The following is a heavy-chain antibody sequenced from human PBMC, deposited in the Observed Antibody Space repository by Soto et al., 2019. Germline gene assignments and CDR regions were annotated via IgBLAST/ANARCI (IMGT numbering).Heavy chain of an antibody. J-gene: IGHJ5*02. V-gene: IGHV4-59*01. CDR3: AREGYCSGGSCYSRWFDP. D-gene: IGHD2-15*01. Sequence: PSETLSLTCTVSGGSISSYYWSWIRQPPGKGLEWIGYIYYSGGTNYNPSLKSRVTISVDTSKNQFSLKLSSVTAADTAVYYCAREGYCSGGSCYSRWFDPWGQGTLVTVSS. CDR2: IYYSGGT. CDR1: GGSISSYY.